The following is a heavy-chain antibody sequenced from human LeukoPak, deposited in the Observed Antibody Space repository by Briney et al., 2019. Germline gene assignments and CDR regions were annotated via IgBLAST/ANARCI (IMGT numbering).Heavy chain of an antibody. V-gene: IGHV3-23*01. CDR3: AKGIYYDSSSYFDY. CDR1: GFTFSSYA. CDR2: ITGSGGGT. J-gene: IGHJ4*02. D-gene: IGHD3-22*01. Sequence: GGSLRLSCAASGFTFSSYAMSWVRQAPGKGLEWVSAITGSGGGTYYADSVKGRFTISRDNSRNTLYLQMNSLRAVDTAVYYCAKGIYYDSSSYFDYWGQGTLVTVSS.